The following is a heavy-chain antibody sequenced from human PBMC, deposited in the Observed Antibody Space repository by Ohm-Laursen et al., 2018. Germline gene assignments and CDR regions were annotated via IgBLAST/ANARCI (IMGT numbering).Heavy chain of an antibody. CDR1: GFTFSSHW. V-gene: IGHV3-7*01. CDR2: IQEDGSEK. CDR3: ARVLEYCSGGSCYEDY. Sequence: GSLRLSCSASGFTFSSHWMSWVRQAPGKGLEWVANIQEDGSEKYYVDSVKGRFTISRDNAKNSLYLQMNSLRAEDTAVYYCARVLEYCSGGSCYEDYWGQGTLVTVSS. D-gene: IGHD2-15*01. J-gene: IGHJ4*02.